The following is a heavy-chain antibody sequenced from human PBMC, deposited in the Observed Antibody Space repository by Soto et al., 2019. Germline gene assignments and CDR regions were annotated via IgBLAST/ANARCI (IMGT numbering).Heavy chain of an antibody. CDR2: IWYDGSNK. CDR1: GFTFSSYG. CDR3: AGRTRGYYYYYMDV. J-gene: IGHJ6*03. Sequence: QVQLVESGGGVVQPGRSLRLSCAASGFTFSSYGMHWVRQAPGKGLEWVAVIWYDGSNKYYADSVKGRFTISRDNSKNTLYLQMNSLRAEDTAVYYCAGRTRGYYYYYMDVWGKGTTVTVSS. D-gene: IGHD3-10*01. V-gene: IGHV3-33*01.